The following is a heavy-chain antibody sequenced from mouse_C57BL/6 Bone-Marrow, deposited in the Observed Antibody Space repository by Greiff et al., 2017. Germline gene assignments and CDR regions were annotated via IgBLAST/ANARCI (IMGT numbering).Heavy chain of an antibody. J-gene: IGHJ3*01. Sequence: DVKLQESGGDLVKPGGSLKLSCAASGFTFSSYGMSWVRQTPDKRLEWVATISSGGSYTYYPDSVKGRFTISRDNAKNTLYLQMSSLKSEDTAMYYCARHGMVTRAWFAYWGQGTLVTVSA. CDR1: GFTFSSYG. CDR3: ARHGMVTRAWFAY. D-gene: IGHD2-3*01. CDR2: ISSGGSYT. V-gene: IGHV5-6*02.